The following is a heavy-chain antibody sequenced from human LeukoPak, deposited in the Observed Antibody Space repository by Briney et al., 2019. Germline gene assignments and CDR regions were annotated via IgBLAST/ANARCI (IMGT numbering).Heavy chain of an antibody. CDR1: GGSINNGGYY. Sequence: SQTLSLTCTVSGGSINNGGYYWSWIRQHPGKGLEWIGYIYYSGSTYYNPSLKSRVTISVDTSKNQFSLKLSSVTAADTAVYYCARDTYNWNDAGWFDPWGQGTLVTVSS. J-gene: IGHJ5*02. V-gene: IGHV4-31*03. CDR3: ARDTYNWNDAGWFDP. D-gene: IGHD1-20*01. CDR2: IYYSGST.